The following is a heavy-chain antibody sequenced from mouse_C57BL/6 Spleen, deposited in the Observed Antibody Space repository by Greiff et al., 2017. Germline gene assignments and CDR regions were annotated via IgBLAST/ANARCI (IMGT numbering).Heavy chain of an antibody. V-gene: IGHV1-42*01. D-gene: IGHD1-1*01. CDR2: INPSTGGT. CDR1: GYSFTGYY. CDR3: AKEGDGTPFAY. Sequence: VQLQQSGPELVKPGASVTISCKASGYSFTGYYMNWVKQSPEKSLEWIGEINPSTGGTTYNQKFKAKATLTVDKSSSTAYMQLKSLTSEDSAVYYCAKEGDGTPFAYWGQGTLVTVSA. J-gene: IGHJ3*01.